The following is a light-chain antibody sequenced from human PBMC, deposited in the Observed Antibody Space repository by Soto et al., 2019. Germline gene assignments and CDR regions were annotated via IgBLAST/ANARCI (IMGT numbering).Light chain of an antibody. CDR3: AAWDGSLSAVL. CDR2: SDD. CDR1: SSNIGSNA. Sequence: QLVLTQPPSASGTPGQRVTISCSGSSSNIGSNAVSWYQHFPGTAPKVLIYSDDQRPSGVPDRFSGSKSGTSASLAISGLQSEDEADYYCAAWDGSLSAVLFGGGTKVTVL. V-gene: IGLV1-44*01. J-gene: IGLJ2*01.